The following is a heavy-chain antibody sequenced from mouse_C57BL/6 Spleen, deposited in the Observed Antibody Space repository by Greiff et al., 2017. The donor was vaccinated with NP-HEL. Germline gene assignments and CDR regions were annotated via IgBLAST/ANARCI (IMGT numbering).Heavy chain of an antibody. V-gene: IGHV1-55*01. CDR2: IYPGSGST. CDR1: GYTFTSYW. CDR3: ARGGSSYKYFDV. J-gene: IGHJ1*03. D-gene: IGHD1-1*01. Sequence: QVQLQQPGAELVKPGASVKMSCKASGYTFTSYWITWVKQRPGQGLEWIGDIYPGSGSTNYNEKFKSKATLTVDTSSSTAYMQLSSLTSEDSAVYYCARGGSSYKYFDVWGTGTTVTVSS.